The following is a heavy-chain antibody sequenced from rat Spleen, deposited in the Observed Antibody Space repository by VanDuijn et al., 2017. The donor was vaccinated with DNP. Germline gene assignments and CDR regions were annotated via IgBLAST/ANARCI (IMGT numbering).Heavy chain of an antibody. J-gene: IGHJ2*01. Sequence: EVQLQESGPGLVKPSQSLSLTCSVTGYSITSCCRWTWIRKCPGHKLEWMGYINSAGSTYYNPSLKGRISITSDTSKNQFFLQVNSVTTEDTATYNCARGDILRSFDYWGQGVMVTVSS. V-gene: IGHV3-3*01. CDR2: INSAGST. D-gene: IGHD1-6*01. CDR1: GYSITSCCR. CDR3: ARGDILRSFDY.